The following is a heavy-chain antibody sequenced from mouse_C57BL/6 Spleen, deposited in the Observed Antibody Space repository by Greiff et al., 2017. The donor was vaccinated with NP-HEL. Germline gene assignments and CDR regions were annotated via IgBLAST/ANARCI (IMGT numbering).Heavy chain of an antibody. J-gene: IGHJ1*03. CDR2: VYPGSGSI. CDR3: ARHEDAYWYFDV. CDR1: GYTFTEYT. Sequence: VQLQQSGAELVKPGASVKLSCKASGYTFTEYTIHWVKQRSGQGLEWIGWVYPGSGSIKYNEKFKDKATLTADKSSSKVYMELSRLTSENSAVYFCARHEDAYWYFDVWGTGTTVTVSS. V-gene: IGHV1-62-2*01.